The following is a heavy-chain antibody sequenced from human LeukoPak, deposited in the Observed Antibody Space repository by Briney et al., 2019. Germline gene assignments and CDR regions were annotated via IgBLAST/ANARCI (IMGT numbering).Heavy chain of an antibody. CDR2: MNPNNGNT. CDR1: GYTFTSYD. D-gene: IGHD4-17*01. CDR3: SPASRSHYADYNLDY. V-gene: IGHV1-8*02. J-gene: IGHJ4*02. Sequence: ASEKLSCKSSGYTFTSYDINWMRQATGQGLEWKGSMNPNNGNTGYEQKFQNRVTMTPDTSTDKEYMELRSLRSEDTAVYYCSPASRSHYADYNLDYWGQGTLVTASS.